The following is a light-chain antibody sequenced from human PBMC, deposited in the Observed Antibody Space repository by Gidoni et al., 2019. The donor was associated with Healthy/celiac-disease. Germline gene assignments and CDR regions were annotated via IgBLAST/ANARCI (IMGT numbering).Light chain of an antibody. CDR3: QQYYSPPLT. Sequence: DIVMTQSPDSLAVSLGARDTINCKSSQSVLYSSNNKNYLAWYQQKPGQPPKLLIYWASTRESGVPDRFSGSGSGTDFTLTISSLQAEDVAVYYCQQYYSPPLTFGGGTKVEIK. CDR1: QSVLYSSNNKNY. J-gene: IGKJ4*01. V-gene: IGKV4-1*01. CDR2: WAS.